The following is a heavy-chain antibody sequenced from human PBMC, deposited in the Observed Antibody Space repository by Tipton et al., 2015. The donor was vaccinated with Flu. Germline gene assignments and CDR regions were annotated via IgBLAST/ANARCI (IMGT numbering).Heavy chain of an antibody. J-gene: IGHJ4*02. CDR2: IKQDGTEK. CDR1: DSNFRRYW. V-gene: IGHV3-7*01. Sequence: SLRLSCVVSDSNFRRYWMSWVRQAPGKGLEWVANIKQDGTEKHYVDSVKGRFTISRDNAKNSLYLQMDSLRAEDTAAYYCATTPSPFNSWGRGTLVTVS. CDR3: ATTPSPFNS.